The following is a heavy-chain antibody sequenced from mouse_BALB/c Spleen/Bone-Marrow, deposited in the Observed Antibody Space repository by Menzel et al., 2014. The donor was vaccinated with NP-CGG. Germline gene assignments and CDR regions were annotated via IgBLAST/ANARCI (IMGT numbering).Heavy chain of an antibody. Sequence: VQLQQSGAELVKPGASVKLSCKASGYTFTNYYIYWVKQRPGQGLEWIGEINPSNGGTNFNEKFKSKATLTVDKSSSTAKMQLRRLTSEDSGVYYCTRVGFLYYYVKDFWGPGTSVPVFS. J-gene: IGHJ4*01. CDR1: GYTFTNYY. D-gene: IGHD2-2*01. CDR2: INPSNGGT. CDR3: TRVGFLYYYVKDF. V-gene: IGHV1S81*02.